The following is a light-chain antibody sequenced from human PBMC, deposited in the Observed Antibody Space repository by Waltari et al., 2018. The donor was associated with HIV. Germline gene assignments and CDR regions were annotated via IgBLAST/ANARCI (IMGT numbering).Light chain of an antibody. J-gene: IGLJ2*01. CDR1: RSNIGSKY. Sequence: QSVLTQPPSASGTPGQRVTISCSGSRSNIGSKYVYWYQQLPGTAPKLLIYRNNQRPSGVPDRFPGSKSGTSASLAISGLRSEDEADYYCTAWDDSLSGVVFGGGTKLTVL. CDR2: RNN. CDR3: TAWDDSLSGVV. V-gene: IGLV1-47*01.